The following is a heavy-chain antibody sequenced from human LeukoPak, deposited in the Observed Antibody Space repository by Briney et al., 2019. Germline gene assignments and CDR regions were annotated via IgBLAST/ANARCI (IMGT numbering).Heavy chain of an antibody. CDR2: INPNSGGT. CDR1: GYTFTGYY. Sequence: ASVKVSCKASGYTFTGYYMHWVRQAPGQGLEWMGWINPNSGGTNYAQKLQGRVTMTRDTSISTAYMELSRLRSDDTAVYYCATCRYYYDSSGLPYYYYYGMDVWGQGTTVTVSS. D-gene: IGHD3-22*01. V-gene: IGHV1-2*02. CDR3: ATCRYYYDSSGLPYYYYYGMDV. J-gene: IGHJ6*02.